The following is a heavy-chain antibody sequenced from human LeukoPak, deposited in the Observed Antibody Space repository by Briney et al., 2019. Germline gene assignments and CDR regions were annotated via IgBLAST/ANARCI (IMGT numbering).Heavy chain of an antibody. CDR1: GGSISSYY. V-gene: IGHV4-59*08. CDR3: ARCAYSSSNWFDP. CDR2: IYYSGST. J-gene: IGHJ5*02. D-gene: IGHD6-13*01. Sequence: SETLSLTCTVSGGSISSYYWSWIRQPPGKGLDWIGYIYYSGSTNYNPSLKSRVTISVDTSKNQFSLKLSSVTAADTAVYYCARCAYSSSNWFDPWGQGTLVTVSS.